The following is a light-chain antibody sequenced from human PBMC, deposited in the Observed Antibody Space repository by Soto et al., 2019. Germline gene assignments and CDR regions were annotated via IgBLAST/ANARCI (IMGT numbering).Light chain of an antibody. V-gene: IGKV3-20*01. J-gene: IGKJ4*01. Sequence: EIVLTQSPGTLSLSPGERATLSCRASQSVDTSYLAWYQQKPGQAPRLLIYAASSRATGIPDRFTGSGSGTDFALTISRLEPEDFAVYFCQQHGSSPLTFGGGTKVEIK. CDR3: QQHGSSPLT. CDR1: QSVDTSY. CDR2: AAS.